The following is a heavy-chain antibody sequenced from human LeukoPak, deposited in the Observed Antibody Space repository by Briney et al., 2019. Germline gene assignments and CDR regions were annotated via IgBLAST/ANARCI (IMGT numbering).Heavy chain of an antibody. D-gene: IGHD3-10*01. CDR2: IKQDGSEK. CDR1: GFTFSSYW. V-gene: IGHV3-7*03. CDR3: ARDGYYYGSGSALGY. J-gene: IGHJ4*02. Sequence: GGSLRLSCVASGFTFSSYWMSWVRQAPGKGLEWVANIKQDGSEKYYVDSVKGRFTISRDNAKNSLYLQMNSLRAEDTAVYYCARDGYYYGSGSALGYWGQGTLVTVSS.